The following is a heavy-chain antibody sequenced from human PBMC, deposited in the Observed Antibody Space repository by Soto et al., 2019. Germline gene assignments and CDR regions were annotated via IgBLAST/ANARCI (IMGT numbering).Heavy chain of an antibody. CDR2: TSYDGNNK. Sequence: QVQLVESGGGVVQPGTSLRLSCAASGFRFKSFVMHWVRQAPGKGLEWVVFTSYDGNNKDYGDSVKGRFTVSRDNSQNTLHLQMDCLRPEDTALYYCARWGTTGGFDLWGQGTLVSVSS. CDR3: ARWGTTGGFDL. CDR1: GFRFKSFV. D-gene: IGHD3-16*01. J-gene: IGHJ4*02. V-gene: IGHV3-30*19.